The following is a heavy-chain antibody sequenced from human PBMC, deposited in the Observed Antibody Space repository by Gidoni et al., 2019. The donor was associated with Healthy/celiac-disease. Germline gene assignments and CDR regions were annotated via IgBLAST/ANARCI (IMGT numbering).Heavy chain of an antibody. CDR1: GGSISSGGYY. CDR2: IYYSGST. D-gene: IGHD1-7*01. Sequence: QVQLQESCPGLVKPSQTLSLTCTVSGGSISSGGYYWSWIRQHPGKGLEWIGYIYYSGSTYHNPSLKSRVTISVDTSKNQFALKLSSVTAADTAVYYCARGRELPPDYWGQGTLVTVSS. J-gene: IGHJ4*02. V-gene: IGHV4-31*03. CDR3: ARGRELPPDY.